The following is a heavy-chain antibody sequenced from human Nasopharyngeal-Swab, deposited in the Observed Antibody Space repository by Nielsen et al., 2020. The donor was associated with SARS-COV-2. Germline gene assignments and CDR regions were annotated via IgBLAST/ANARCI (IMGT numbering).Heavy chain of an antibody. Sequence: RQAPGKGLEWVGSICSGGTTYYNASLKRRVTISVDTSKSQFSLKLPSVTAADTAMYYCARQRNHVFDIWGQGTMVTVSS. J-gene: IGHJ3*02. CDR2: ICSGGTT. CDR3: ARQRNHVFDI. V-gene: IGHV4-39*01.